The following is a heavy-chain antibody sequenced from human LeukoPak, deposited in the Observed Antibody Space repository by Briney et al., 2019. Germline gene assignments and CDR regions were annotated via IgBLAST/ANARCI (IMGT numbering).Heavy chain of an antibody. CDR3: VRRGNAWTLGYFYL. V-gene: IGHV5-51*01. J-gene: IGHJ2*01. Sequence: GESLKISCKGVGYSFTRYWIGWVRQMPGKGLQHIGDFDPDDADARHTPAFQGLVSISVDKSIDTAYLHINSLTSSDTAIYYCVRRGNAWTLGYFYLWGRGSTVTVSS. CDR1: GYSFTRYW. CDR2: FDPDDADA. D-gene: IGHD3/OR15-3a*01.